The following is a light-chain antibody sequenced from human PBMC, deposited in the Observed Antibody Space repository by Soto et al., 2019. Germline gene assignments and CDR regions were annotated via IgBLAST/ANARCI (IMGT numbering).Light chain of an antibody. CDR2: AAS. CDR3: LQDYNYPYT. Sequence: AIQMTQSPSSLSASVGDRVTITCRASQGIRTNLGWYQQKPGKVPKLLIYAASSLERGVPSRFSGSGSGTDFTLTISSLQPEDFATYYCLQDYNYPYTFGQGTKLEIK. J-gene: IGKJ2*01. CDR1: QGIRTN. V-gene: IGKV1-6*01.